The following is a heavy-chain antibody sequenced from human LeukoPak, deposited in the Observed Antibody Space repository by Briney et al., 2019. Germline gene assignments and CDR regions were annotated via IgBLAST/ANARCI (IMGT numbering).Heavy chain of an antibody. Sequence: SETLSLTCTVSGYSISSGYYWGWIRQPPGKGLEWIGYIYYSGSTNYNPSLKSRVTISVDTSKNQFSLKLSSVTAADTAVYYCARGVGATPYYYYGMDVWGQGTTVTVSS. V-gene: IGHV4-38-2*02. CDR1: GYSISSGYY. CDR3: ARGVGATPYYYYGMDV. CDR2: IYYSGST. D-gene: IGHD1-26*01. J-gene: IGHJ6*02.